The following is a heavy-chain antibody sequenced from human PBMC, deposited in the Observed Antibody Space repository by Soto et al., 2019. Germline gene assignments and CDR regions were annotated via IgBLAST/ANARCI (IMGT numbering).Heavy chain of an antibody. J-gene: IGHJ5*02. V-gene: IGHV3-23*01. CDR1: GFTFSSYA. CDR3: ARGEYCSGGSCPNWFDP. Sequence: EVQLLESGGGLVQPGGSLRLSCAASGFTFSSYAMSWVRQAPGKGLEWVSAISGSGGSTYYADSVKGRFTISRDNSKNTLYLQMNSLRAEDTAVYYCARGEYCSGGSCPNWFDPWGQGTLVTVSS. CDR2: ISGSGGST. D-gene: IGHD2-15*01.